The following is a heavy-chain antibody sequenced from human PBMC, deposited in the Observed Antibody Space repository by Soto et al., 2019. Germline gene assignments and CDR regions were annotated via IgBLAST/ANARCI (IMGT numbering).Heavy chain of an antibody. Sequence: PSETLSLTCTVSGGSISSGGYYWSWIRQPPGKGLEWIGYIYYSGIPYYNPSLKSRVAISVDTSKNQFSLNLSSVTAADTAVYYCARHVPYTSGWYDYWGQGTLVTVSS. V-gene: IGHV4-61*08. J-gene: IGHJ4*02. CDR2: IYYSGIP. CDR3: ARHVPYTSGWYDY. D-gene: IGHD6-19*01. CDR1: GGSISSGGYY.